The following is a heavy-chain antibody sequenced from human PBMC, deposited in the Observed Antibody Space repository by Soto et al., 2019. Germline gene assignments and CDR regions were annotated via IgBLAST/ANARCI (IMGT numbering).Heavy chain of an antibody. CDR2: ISAYNGNT. CDR3: ARDPIVRYFDSGGYNWFDP. V-gene: IGHV1-18*01. Sequence: ASVKVSCKASGYTFTSYGISWVRQAPGQGLEWMGWISAYNGNTNYAQKLQGRVTMTTDTSTSTAYMELRSLRSDDTAVYYCARDPIVRYFDSGGYNWFDPWGQGTLVTVSS. D-gene: IGHD3-9*01. CDR1: GYTFTSYG. J-gene: IGHJ5*02.